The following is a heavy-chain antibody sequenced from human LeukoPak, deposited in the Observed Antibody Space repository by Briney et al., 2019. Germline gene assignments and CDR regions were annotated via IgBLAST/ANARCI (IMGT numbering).Heavy chain of an antibody. CDR1: GGSISSSSYY. D-gene: IGHD6-6*01. Sequence: PSETLSLTCTVSGGSISSSSYYWGWIRQPPGKGLEWIGSIYYSGSTYYNPSLKSRVTISVDTSKNQFSLKLSSVTAADTAVYYCARVVSYSSSPDAFDIWGQGTMVTVSS. J-gene: IGHJ3*02. CDR2: IYYSGST. CDR3: ARVVSYSSSPDAFDI. V-gene: IGHV4-39*07.